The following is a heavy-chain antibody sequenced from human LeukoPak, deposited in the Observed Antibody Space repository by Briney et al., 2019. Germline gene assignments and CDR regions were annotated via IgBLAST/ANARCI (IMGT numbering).Heavy chain of an antibody. J-gene: IGHJ5*01. Sequence: ASVKVSCKASGYTFTGYYMHWVRQAPGQGLEWMGWINPNSGGTNYAQKFQGRVTMTRDTSISTAYMELSRLRSDDTAVYYCARDLLRKPQYYYGSSGYPWFDPWGQGTLVTVSS. CDR2: INPNSGGT. D-gene: IGHD3-22*01. CDR1: GYTFTGYY. CDR3: ARDLLRKPQYYYGSSGYPWFDP. V-gene: IGHV1-2*02.